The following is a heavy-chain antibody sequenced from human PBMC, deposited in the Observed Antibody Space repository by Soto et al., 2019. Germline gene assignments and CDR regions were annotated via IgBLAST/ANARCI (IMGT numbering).Heavy chain of an antibody. V-gene: IGHV2-5*02. J-gene: IGHJ5*02. CDR1: GFSLSTSGVG. CDR3: AHSLIGYYYDSSGSNWFDP. Sequence: SGPTLVNPTQTLTLTCTFSGFSLSTSGVGVGWIRRPPGKALEWLALIYWDDDKRYSPSLKSRLTITKDTSKNQVVLTMTNMDPVDTATYFCAHSLIGYYYDSSGSNWFDPWGQGTLVTVSS. CDR2: IYWDDDK. D-gene: IGHD3-22*01.